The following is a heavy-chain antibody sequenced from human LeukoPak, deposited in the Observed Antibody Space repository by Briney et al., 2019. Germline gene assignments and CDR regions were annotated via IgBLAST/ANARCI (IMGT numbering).Heavy chain of an antibody. D-gene: IGHD1-26*01. CDR1: GGSISSGGYY. Sequence: SETLSLTCTVSGGSISSGGYYWSWIRQPPGKGLEWIGYIYHSGSTYYNPSLKSRVTISVDRSKNQFSLKLSSVTAADTAVYYCARDPRSGSYHPWGQGTLVTVSS. CDR3: ARDPRSGSYHP. J-gene: IGHJ5*02. CDR2: IYHSGST. V-gene: IGHV4-30-2*01.